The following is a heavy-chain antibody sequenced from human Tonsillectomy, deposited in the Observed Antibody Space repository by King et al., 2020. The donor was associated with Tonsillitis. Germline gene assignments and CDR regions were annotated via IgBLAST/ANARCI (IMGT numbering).Heavy chain of an antibody. Sequence: VQLQESGPGLVKPSQTLSLSCTVSGGAMNNENYYWSWIRQPAGKGLEWMGRIYPSGRTNYNPSLKSRVTMSVDTSQNQFALQLGSVTAADTAVYYCARGTGRWLPHFDSWGQGTLVTVSS. V-gene: IGHV4-61*02. CDR2: IYPSGRT. CDR3: ARGTGRWLPHFDS. D-gene: IGHD4-23*01. CDR1: GGAMNNENYY. J-gene: IGHJ4*02.